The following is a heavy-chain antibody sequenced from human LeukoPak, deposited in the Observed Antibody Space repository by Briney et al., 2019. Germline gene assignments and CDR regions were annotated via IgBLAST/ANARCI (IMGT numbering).Heavy chain of an antibody. D-gene: IGHD2-2*01. CDR2: ISFDGSDQ. CDR1: GFTFSSYG. Sequence: GGSLRLSCAASGFTFSSYGMHWVRQAPGKGLEWVAVISFDGSDQYYADSVKGRFTVSRDNSKNTLYLQMNSLRAEDTAVYHCAKLGCSSTRCYINYWGQGTLVTVSS. J-gene: IGHJ4*02. CDR3: AKLGCSSTRCYINY. V-gene: IGHV3-30*18.